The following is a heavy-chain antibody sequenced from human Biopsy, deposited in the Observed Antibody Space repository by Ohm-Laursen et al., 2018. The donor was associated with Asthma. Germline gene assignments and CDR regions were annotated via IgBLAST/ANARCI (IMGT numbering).Heavy chain of an antibody. Sequence: TLSLTCGVYPGSFSGFFWTWIRQSPGKGLEWIGETNERGVTSNNPSLKSRVIISIDTYWNRVSLKLTSVTAADTAVYYCARGPELDVWGQGTTVTVSS. CDR2: TNERGVT. CDR3: ARGPELDV. CDR1: PGSFSGFF. V-gene: IGHV4-34*01. J-gene: IGHJ6*02.